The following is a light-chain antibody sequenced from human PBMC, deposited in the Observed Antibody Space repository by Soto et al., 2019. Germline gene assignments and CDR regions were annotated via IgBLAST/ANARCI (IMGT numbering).Light chain of an antibody. CDR2: WAS. Sequence: DIVMTQSPDSLAVSLGARATINCKSSQSVLYSSHNKNYLAWYQQKPGQPPKLLIYWASTRESGVPDRFSGSGSGTDFTLTISSLQAEDVAVYYCQQYYRPWTFGQGTKVEIK. CDR1: QSVLYSSHNKNY. J-gene: IGKJ1*01. V-gene: IGKV4-1*01. CDR3: QQYYRPWT.